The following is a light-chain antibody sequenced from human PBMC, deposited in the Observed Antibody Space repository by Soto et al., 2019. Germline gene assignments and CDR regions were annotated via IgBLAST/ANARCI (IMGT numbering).Light chain of an antibody. CDR3: QQYNSYSFSP. V-gene: IGKV3-20*01. CDR2: GAS. J-gene: IGKJ1*01. Sequence: EIVLTQSPVTLSLSPGERATLSCRASQRITSNFLAWFQQKAGLAPRLLIYGASTRASGVPDRFSGGGSGTDFVLTISSLQPDDFATYYCQQYNSYSFSPFGQGTKVEVK. CDR1: QRITSNF.